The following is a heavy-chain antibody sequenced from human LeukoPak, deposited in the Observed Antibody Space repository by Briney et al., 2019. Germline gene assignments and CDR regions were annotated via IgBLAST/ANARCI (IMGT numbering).Heavy chain of an antibody. CDR1: GYTFTSYA. Sequence: ASVKVSCKASGYTFTSYAMNWVRQATGQGLEWMGGIIPIFGTANYAQKFQGRVTITADKSTSTAYMELSSLRSEDTAVYYCASSRGYSYGRIDAFDIWGQGTMVTVSS. D-gene: IGHD5-18*01. V-gene: IGHV1-69*06. CDR2: IIPIFGTA. J-gene: IGHJ3*02. CDR3: ASSRGYSYGRIDAFDI.